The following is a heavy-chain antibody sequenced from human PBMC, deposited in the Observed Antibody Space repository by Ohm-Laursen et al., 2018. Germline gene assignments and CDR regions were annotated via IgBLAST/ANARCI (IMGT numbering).Heavy chain of an antibody. CDR1: GGSFSGYY. V-gene: IGHV4-34*01. Sequence: SQTLSLTCAVSGGSFSGYYWSWIRQPPGKGLEWIGEINHSGSTNYNPSLKSRLTISVDTSKNQFSLKLSSVTAADTAVYYCARHGTNVLRYFYDWFDLWGQGTLVTVSA. J-gene: IGHJ5*02. CDR3: ARHGTNVLRYFYDWFDL. D-gene: IGHD3-9*01. CDR2: INHSGST.